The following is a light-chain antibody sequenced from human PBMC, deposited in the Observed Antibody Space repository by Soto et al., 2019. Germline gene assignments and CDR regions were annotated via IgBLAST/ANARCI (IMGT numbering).Light chain of an antibody. CDR1: QSVSSAY. Sequence: EIVLTQSPGTLSLSPGERATLSCRASQSVSSAYLAWYHQTPCQAPRLLLYAASIRTTVIRDRFSRSGSGTDLTHTMSRLEPEEIAVSYSQRSHHSFSSGKGTRHEI. CDR2: AAS. V-gene: IGKV3-20*01. CDR3: QRSHHSFS. J-gene: IGKJ5*01.